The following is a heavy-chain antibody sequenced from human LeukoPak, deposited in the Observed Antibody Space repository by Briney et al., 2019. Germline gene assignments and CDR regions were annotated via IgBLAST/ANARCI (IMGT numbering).Heavy chain of an antibody. CDR1: GYTLTELS. D-gene: IGHD3-22*01. CDR2: FDPEDGET. V-gene: IGHV1-24*01. CDR3: ARGGDGGYYYDSSGYYLFWD. J-gene: IGHJ4*02. Sequence: AASVKVSCKVSGYTLTELSMHWVRQAPGKGLEWMGGFDPEDGETIYAQKFQGRVTMTEDTSTDTAYMELSSLRSEDTAVYYCARGGDGGYYYDSSGYYLFWDWGQGTLVTVSS.